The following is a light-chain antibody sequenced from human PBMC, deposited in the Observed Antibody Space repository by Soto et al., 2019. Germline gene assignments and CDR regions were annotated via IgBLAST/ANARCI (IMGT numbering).Light chain of an antibody. CDR3: QQYNNWPPYT. CDR1: QSVSSN. J-gene: IGKJ2*01. Sequence: IVXTXXXXXLXXXPXERATLSCRASQSVSSNLAWYQQKPGQAPRLLIYGASTRATGIPARXXXXXXXXXXXXXXSSLQSEDFAVYYCQQYNNWPPYTFGQGTKLEXK. V-gene: IGKV3-15*01. CDR2: GAS.